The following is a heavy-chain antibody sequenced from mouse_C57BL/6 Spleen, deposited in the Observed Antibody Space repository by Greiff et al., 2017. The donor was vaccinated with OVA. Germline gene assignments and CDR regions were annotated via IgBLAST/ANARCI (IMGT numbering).Heavy chain of an antibody. Sequence: VQLQQSGPGLVKPSQSLSLTCSVTGYSITSGYYWNWIRQFPGNKLEWMGYISYDGSNNYNPSLKNRISITRDTSKNQFFLKLNSVTTEDTATYYCARDNYYGSSYYFDYWGQGTTLTVSS. D-gene: IGHD1-1*01. J-gene: IGHJ2*01. CDR3: ARDNYYGSSYYFDY. CDR2: ISYDGSN. CDR1: GYSITSGYY. V-gene: IGHV3-6*01.